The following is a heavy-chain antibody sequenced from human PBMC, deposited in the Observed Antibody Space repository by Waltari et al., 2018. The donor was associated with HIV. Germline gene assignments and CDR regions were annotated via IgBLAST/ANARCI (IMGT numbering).Heavy chain of an antibody. CDR2: VHQSGRA. CDR3: ARMDYGSGTPPLDIYVMDV. D-gene: IGHD3-10*01. Sequence: QLLLQESGPGLVKPSETLSLTCSVSGYSIGHGYYWGWIRQPPGEGLEWIATVHQSGRAYYRPSLKSLVSISMDMSRNQFSLKMNSVTAADTAVYYCARMDYGSGTPPLDIYVMDVWGQGTTVTVSS. J-gene: IGHJ6*02. V-gene: IGHV4-38-2*01. CDR1: GYSIGHGYY.